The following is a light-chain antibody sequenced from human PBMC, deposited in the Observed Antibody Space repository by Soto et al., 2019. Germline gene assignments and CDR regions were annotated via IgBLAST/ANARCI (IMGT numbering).Light chain of an antibody. Sequence: EIQITQSPFSLSASVGDRVTITCRASQSISSYLNWYQQKPGKAPKLLIYAASSLQSGVPSRFSGSGSGTDFTLTISSLQPEDFATYYCQQSYSTPQTSGHGTKVDI. CDR2: AAS. J-gene: IGKJ1*01. V-gene: IGKV1-39*01. CDR3: QQSYSTPQT. CDR1: QSISSY.